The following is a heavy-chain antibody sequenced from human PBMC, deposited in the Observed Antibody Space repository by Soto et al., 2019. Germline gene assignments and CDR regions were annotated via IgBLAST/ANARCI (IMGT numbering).Heavy chain of an antibody. D-gene: IGHD3-10*01. CDR2: ISGSGIST. V-gene: IGHV3-23*01. CDR3: AKDGDDYGSGDDAFDI. Sequence: PGGSLRLSCAASGFTFSNYAMSWVRQAPGKGLEWVSGISGSGISTFYADSVKGRFTISRDNSKNTLYLLMTSLRAEDTAVYYCAKDGDDYGSGDDAFDIWGQGTMVTVSS. J-gene: IGHJ3*02. CDR1: GFTFSNYA.